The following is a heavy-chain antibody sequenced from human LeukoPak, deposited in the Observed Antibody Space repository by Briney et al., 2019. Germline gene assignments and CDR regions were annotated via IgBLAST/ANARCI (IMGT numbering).Heavy chain of an antibody. V-gene: IGHV4-30-4*01. D-gene: IGHD6-19*01. J-gene: IGHJ4*02. CDR2: IYYSGST. Sequence: ASETLSLTCTVSGGSISSGDYYWSWIRQPPGKGLEWIGYIYYSGSTYYNPSLKSRVTISVDTSKNQFSLKLSSVTAADTAVYYCARFGSGWYYFDYWGQGTLVTVSS. CDR1: GGSISSGDYY. CDR3: ARFGSGWYYFDY.